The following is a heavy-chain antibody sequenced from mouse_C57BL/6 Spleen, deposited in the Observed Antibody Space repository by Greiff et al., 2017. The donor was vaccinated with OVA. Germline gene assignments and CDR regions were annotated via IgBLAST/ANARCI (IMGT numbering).Heavy chain of an antibody. CDR1: GYTFTDYY. D-gene: IGHD2-12*01. CDR2: INPYNGGT. Sequence: EVQLQQSGPVLVKPGASVKMSCKASGYTFTDYYMNWVKQSPGKSLEWIGVINPYNGGTSYNQKFKGKATLTVDKSSSTAYMELNSLTSEDSAVYYCARWSIYWDFEGWGTGTTVTVSS. V-gene: IGHV1-19*01. J-gene: IGHJ1*03. CDR3: ARWSIYWDFEG.